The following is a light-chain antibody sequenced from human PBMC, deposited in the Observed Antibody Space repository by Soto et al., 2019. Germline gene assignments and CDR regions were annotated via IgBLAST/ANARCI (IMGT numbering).Light chain of an antibody. V-gene: IGLV1-40*01. J-gene: IGLJ2*01. CDR1: SSNIGAGYD. CDR2: GNS. CDR3: QYYDSSLSAVV. Sequence: QSVLTQPPSVSGAPGQRVTISCTGSSSNIGAGYDVHWYQQLPGTAPKLLIYGNSNRPSGVPDRFSGSKSGTSASLAITGVQPEDEADYYCQYYDSSLSAVVFGGGTQLTVL.